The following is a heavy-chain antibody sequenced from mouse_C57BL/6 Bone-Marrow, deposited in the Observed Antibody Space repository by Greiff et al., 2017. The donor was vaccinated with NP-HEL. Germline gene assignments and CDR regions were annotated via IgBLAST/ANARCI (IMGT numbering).Heavy chain of an antibody. Sequence: VKLQQSGAELVKPGASVKISCKASGYAFSSYWMNWVKQRPGQGLEWIGQIYPGDGDTNYNGKFKGKATLTADKSSSTAYMQLSSLTSEDAAVYFCARGTTGVDYFDYWGQGTTLTVSS. J-gene: IGHJ2*01. V-gene: IGHV1-80*01. CDR1: GYAFSSYW. CDR3: ARGTTGVDYFDY. CDR2: IYPGDGDT. D-gene: IGHD1-1*01.